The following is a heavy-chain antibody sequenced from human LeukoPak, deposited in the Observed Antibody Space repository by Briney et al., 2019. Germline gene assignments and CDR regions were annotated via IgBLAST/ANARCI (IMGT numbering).Heavy chain of an antibody. V-gene: IGHV4-34*01. Sequence: SETLSLTCAVYGGSFSGYYWSGIRQPPGKGLEWIGEINDSGSVNCNPSLKNRVTLSVDTSKNQFSLRLSSVAAADTAVYYCARRLVDSGASQVSDDWGQGTLVTVSS. J-gene: IGHJ4*02. CDR1: GGSFSGYY. CDR3: ARRLVDSGASQVSDD. D-gene: IGHD2-15*01. CDR2: INDSGSV.